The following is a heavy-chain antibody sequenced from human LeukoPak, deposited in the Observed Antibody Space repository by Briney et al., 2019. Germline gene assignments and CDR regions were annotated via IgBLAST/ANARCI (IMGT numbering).Heavy chain of an antibody. Sequence: PGGSLRLSCAASGFTFSSYAMHWVRQAPGKGLEWVAVISYDGSNKYYADSVKGRFTISRDNSKNTLYLQMNSLRAEDTAVYYCAKDQSRSRYYYYGMDVWGQGTTVTVSS. CDR1: GFTFSSYA. V-gene: IGHV3-30-3*01. CDR2: ISYDGSNK. J-gene: IGHJ6*02. D-gene: IGHD6-6*01. CDR3: AKDQSRSRYYYYGMDV.